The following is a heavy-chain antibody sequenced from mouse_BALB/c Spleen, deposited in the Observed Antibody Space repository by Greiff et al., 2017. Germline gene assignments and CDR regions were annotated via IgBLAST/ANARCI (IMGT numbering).Heavy chain of an antibody. Sequence: QVQLKQSGPGLVQPSQSLSITCTVSGFSLTSYGVHWVRQSPGKGLEWLGVIWSGGSTDYNAAFISRLSISKDNSKSQVFFKMNSLQADDTAIYYCARSFYDYPDYWGQGTTRTVSS. J-gene: IGHJ2*01. CDR3: ARSFYDYPDY. CDR1: GFSLTSYG. V-gene: IGHV2-4-1*01. CDR2: IWSGGST. D-gene: IGHD2-4*01.